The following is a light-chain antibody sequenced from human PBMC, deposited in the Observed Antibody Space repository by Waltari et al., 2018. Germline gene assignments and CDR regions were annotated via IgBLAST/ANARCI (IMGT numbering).Light chain of an antibody. J-gene: IGKJ1*01. CDR3: QQHGTLPAT. V-gene: IGKV3-20*01. CDR1: QSVGSSS. CDR2: RAS. Sequence: EIVLTQSPGTASLSPGERVTLPCRASQSVGSSSLAWYQQKPGQAPRHVSYRASRRATGIPDRFSGSGSGTDFSLTISRLEPEDFAVYYCQQHGTLPATFGQGTKVEIK.